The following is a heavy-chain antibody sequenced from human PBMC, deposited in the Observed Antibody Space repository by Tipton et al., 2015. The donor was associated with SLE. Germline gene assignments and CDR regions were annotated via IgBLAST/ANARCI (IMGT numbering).Heavy chain of an antibody. V-gene: IGHV1-3*01. CDR3: AASRVATRAPYYYGMDV. D-gene: IGHD5-12*01. Sequence: VQSGAEVKKLGESLKISCKGSGYSFTSYGINWVRQAPGQRLEWMGWINAGNGNTKYSQKFQGRVTITRDTSASTAYMELSSLRSEDTAVYYCAASRVATRAPYYYGMDVWGQGTTVTVSS. CDR1: GYSFTSYG. J-gene: IGHJ6*02. CDR2: INAGNGNT.